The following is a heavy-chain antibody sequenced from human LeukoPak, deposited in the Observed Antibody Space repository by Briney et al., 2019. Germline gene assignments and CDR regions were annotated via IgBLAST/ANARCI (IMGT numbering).Heavy chain of an antibody. CDR1: GDRVSINSAA. D-gene: IGHD7-27*01. Sequence: SPTLSVTFAVSGDRVSINSAAWNWIRQSPSRGLEWLGSTYYRSKWYSNYAVSVKSRITINPDTSKNLFSLQLNSVTPEDTAVYYCARDPTGDAYFDYWGQGSLVTVSS. CDR3: ARDPTGDAYFDY. J-gene: IGHJ4*02. CDR2: TYYRSKWYS. V-gene: IGHV6-1*01.